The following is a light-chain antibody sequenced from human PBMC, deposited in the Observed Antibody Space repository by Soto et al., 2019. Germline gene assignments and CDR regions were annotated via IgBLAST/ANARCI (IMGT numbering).Light chain of an antibody. CDR3: SSYTSSSTRV. Sequence: QSALTQPASVSGSPGQSITISCTGTSSDVGGYNYVSWYQQHPGKAPKLMIYDVSNRPSGVSNRFSGSKSGNTAALTISGLQAEGEADDYGSSYTSSSTRVFGGGTQLTVL. J-gene: IGLJ2*01. CDR2: DVS. V-gene: IGLV2-14*01. CDR1: SSDVGGYNY.